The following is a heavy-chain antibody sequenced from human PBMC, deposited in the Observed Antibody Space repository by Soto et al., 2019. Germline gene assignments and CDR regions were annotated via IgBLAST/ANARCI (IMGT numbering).Heavy chain of an antibody. CDR1: GGIFSTYA. J-gene: IGHJ4*02. CDR3: ARARDEYGSGKYYPRMDF. Sequence: QVQLVQSGAEVKKPGSSVKVSCKASGGIFSTYAISWLRQAPGQGLEWMGGIIPIFGTPNYAQRFQGRATITAHESTRKACMELSRLRCEDAAVYYGARARDEYGSGKYYPRMDFWGQGTLVTVSS. CDR2: IIPIFGTP. D-gene: IGHD3-10*01. V-gene: IGHV1-69*01.